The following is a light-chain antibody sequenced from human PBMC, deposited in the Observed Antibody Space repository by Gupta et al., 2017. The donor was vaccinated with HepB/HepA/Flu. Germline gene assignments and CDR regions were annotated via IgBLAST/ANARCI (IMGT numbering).Light chain of an antibody. Sequence: QAVLTQPPSRSASPGASASLTCTSRSGINVGPYRIYWYQQKPGSPPQFLLRYKVDADKQQGSAGTSRFPGFRDASANEGTLHNSGPQSEKEADYSGMIWQNSAWVFGGGTKLSVL. CDR3: MIWQNSAWV. J-gene: IGLJ3*02. CDR2: YKVDADK. CDR1: SGINVGPYR. V-gene: IGLV5-45*02.